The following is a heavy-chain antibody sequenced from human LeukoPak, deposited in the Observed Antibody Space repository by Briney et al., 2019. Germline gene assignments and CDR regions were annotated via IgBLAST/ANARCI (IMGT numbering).Heavy chain of an antibody. J-gene: IGHJ5*02. D-gene: IGHD4-17*01. CDR2: INWNGDRT. CDR1: GFTFDYYG. CDR3: VRGNPYGDPVNWFDP. Sequence: GSLRLSCLAPGFTFDYYGISWVRQAPGKGLEWVSCINWNGDRTGYADFVKGRFTISRDNAKNSLYLQMNSLRAEDTAFYHCVRGNPYGDPVNWFDPWGQGTLVTVSS. V-gene: IGHV3-20*01.